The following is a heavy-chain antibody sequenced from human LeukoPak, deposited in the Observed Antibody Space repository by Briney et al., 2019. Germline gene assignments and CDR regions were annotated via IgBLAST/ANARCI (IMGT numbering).Heavy chain of an antibody. D-gene: IGHD3-9*01. CDR2: ISAYNGNT. CDR1: GYTFTSYG. J-gene: IGHJ4*02. V-gene: IGHV1-18*01. CDR3: ARGAVLRHFDWLGNFDY. Sequence: AAVKVSCKASGYTFTSYGISWVRQAPGQGLEWMGWISAYNGNTNYAQKLQGRVTMTTDTSTSTAYMELRSLRSDDTAVYYCARGAVLRHFDWLGNFDYWGQGTLVTVSS.